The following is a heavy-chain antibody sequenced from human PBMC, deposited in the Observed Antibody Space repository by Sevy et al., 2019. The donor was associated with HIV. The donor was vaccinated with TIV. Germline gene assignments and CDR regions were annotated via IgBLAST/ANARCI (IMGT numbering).Heavy chain of an antibody. J-gene: IGHJ4*02. CDR1: GFTFGDYA. D-gene: IGHD6-6*01. Sequence: GGSLRLSCRASGFTFGDYAMSWFRQAPGEGLEWVGFIRSKAYGGTAVYAASVKGRFTISRDDSENTANLQMNSLSTEDTAVYYCSRGSDPLIAAQGYWGQGTLVTVSS. V-gene: IGHV3-49*03. CDR2: IRSKAYGGTA. CDR3: SRGSDPLIAAQGY.